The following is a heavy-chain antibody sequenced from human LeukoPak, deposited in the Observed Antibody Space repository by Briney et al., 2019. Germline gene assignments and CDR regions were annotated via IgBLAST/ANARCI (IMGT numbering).Heavy chain of an antibody. CDR3: TRDQWEPLFNYIYGMDV. Sequence: GGSLRLSCAASGFTFSGSAMHWVRQASGKGLEWVGRIRNKVDGYATVYAASVKGRFTISRDDSKNTAYLQMNSLKTEDTAVYYCTRDQWEPLFNYIYGMDVWGQGTTVTVSS. J-gene: IGHJ6*02. D-gene: IGHD1-26*01. CDR2: IRNKVDGYAT. CDR1: GFTFSGSA. V-gene: IGHV3-73*01.